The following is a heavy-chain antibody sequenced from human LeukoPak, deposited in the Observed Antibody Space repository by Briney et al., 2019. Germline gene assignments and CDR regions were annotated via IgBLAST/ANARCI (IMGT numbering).Heavy chain of an antibody. CDR1: GFTFGSYG. Sequence: GGSLRLSRAASGFTFGSYGMSWVRQAPGKGLEWVSFITPNADRTSYADSVEGRFTISRDNPRNTLYMQMNSLRDEDTALYYCAIMHGYYDGSGYWVQWGQGTLVTVSS. J-gene: IGHJ1*01. D-gene: IGHD3-22*01. CDR3: AIMHGYYDGSGYWVQ. CDR2: ITPNADRT. V-gene: IGHV3-23*01.